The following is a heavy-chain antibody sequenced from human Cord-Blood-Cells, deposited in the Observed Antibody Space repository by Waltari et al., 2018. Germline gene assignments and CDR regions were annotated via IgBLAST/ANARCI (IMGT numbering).Heavy chain of an antibody. CDR2: INHSGST. CDR3: ARGRGDIVVVPAAMVGWFDP. J-gene: IGHJ5*02. CDR1: GGSFSGYF. Sequence: QVQLQQWGAGLLKPSETLSLTCAVYGGSFSGYFWSWIRQPPGKGVEWIGEINHSGSTNDNPSLKSRVTISVDTSKNQFSLKLSSVTAADTAVYYCARGRGDIVVVPAAMVGWFDPWGQGTLVTVSS. V-gene: IGHV4-34*01. D-gene: IGHD2-2*01.